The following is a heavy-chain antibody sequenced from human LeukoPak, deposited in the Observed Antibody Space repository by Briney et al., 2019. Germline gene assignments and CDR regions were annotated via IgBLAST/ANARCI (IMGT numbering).Heavy chain of an antibody. CDR3: ARVLWFGELWGFDY. D-gene: IGHD3-10*01. CDR2: ISSSGSTI. CDR1: GFTFSDYY. J-gene: IGHJ4*02. Sequence: GGSLRLSCAASGFTFSDYYMSWIRQAPGKGLGGVSYISSSGSTIYYADSVKGRFTISRDNAKNSLYLQMDSLRAEDTAVYYCARVLWFGELWGFDYWGQGTLVTVSS. V-gene: IGHV3-11*01.